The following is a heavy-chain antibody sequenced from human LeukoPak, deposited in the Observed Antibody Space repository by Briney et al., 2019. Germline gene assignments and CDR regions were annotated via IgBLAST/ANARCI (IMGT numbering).Heavy chain of an antibody. V-gene: IGHV3-11*04. CDR2: ISSSGSTI. CDR1: GFTFSDYY. CDR3: ARDPIVVVPAAADY. J-gene: IGHJ4*02. Sequence: GGSLRLSCAASGFTFSDYYMSWIRQAPWKGLEWVSYISSSGSTIYYADSVKGRFTISRDNAKNSLYLQMNSLRAEDTAVYYCARDPIVVVPAAADYWGQGTLDTVSS. D-gene: IGHD2-2*01.